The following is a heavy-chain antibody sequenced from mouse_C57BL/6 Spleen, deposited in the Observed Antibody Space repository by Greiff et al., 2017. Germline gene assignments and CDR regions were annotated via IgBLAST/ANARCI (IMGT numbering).Heavy chain of an antibody. CDR1: GYAFSSSW. CDR3: ARNLYYGSSYAMDY. J-gene: IGHJ4*01. Sequence: QVQLQQSGPELVKPGASVKISCKASGYAFSSSWMNWVKQRPGKGLEWIGRIYPGDGDTNYNGKFKGKATLTADKSSSTAYMQLSSLTSEDSAVYFCARNLYYGSSYAMDYWGQGTSVTVSS. V-gene: IGHV1-82*01. D-gene: IGHD1-1*01. CDR2: IYPGDGDT.